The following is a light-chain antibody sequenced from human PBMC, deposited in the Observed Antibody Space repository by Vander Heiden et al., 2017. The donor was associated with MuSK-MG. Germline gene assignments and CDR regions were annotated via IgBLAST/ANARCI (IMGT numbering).Light chain of an antibody. J-gene: IGKJ1*01. Sequence: DIQMTQSPSTVSASVGDRVTITCRASQSVSKWLAWYQRKPGKAPKLLIYEASSLDSGVPSRFSGSGYGTEFTLTISSLQPDDFATYYCQQDNSYWTFGQGTKVEIK. V-gene: IGKV1-5*03. CDR1: QSVSKW. CDR3: QQDNSYWT. CDR2: EAS.